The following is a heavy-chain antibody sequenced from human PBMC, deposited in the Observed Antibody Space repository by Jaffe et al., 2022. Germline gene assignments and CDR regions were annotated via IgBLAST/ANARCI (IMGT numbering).Heavy chain of an antibody. CDR3: AGTPHGDYPVDAFDI. V-gene: IGHV4-38-2*01. CDR2: IYHSGST. J-gene: IGHJ3*02. D-gene: IGHD4-17*01. Sequence: QVQLQESGPGLVKPSETLSLTCAVSGYSISSGYYWGWIRQPPGKGLEWIGSIYHSGSTYYNPSLKSRVTISVDTSKNQFSLKLSSVTAADTAVYYCAGTPHGDYPVDAFDIWGQGTMVTVSS. CDR1: GYSISSGYY.